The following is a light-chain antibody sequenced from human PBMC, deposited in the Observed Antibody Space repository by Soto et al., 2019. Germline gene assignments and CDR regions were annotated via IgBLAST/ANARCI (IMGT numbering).Light chain of an antibody. CDR3: QQYNDWWT. Sequence: EIVLTQSPGTLSLSPGERATLSCRASQTVRNNYLAWYQQKPGQPPRLLIYGASTRATGVPGRFSGSGSGTEFTLTISSLQSEDFAVYYCQQYNDWWTFGQGTKVDIK. J-gene: IGKJ1*01. CDR2: GAS. V-gene: IGKV3-15*01. CDR1: QTVRNN.